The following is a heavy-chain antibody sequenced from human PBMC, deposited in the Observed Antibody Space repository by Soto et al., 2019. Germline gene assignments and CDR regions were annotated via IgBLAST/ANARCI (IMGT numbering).Heavy chain of an antibody. CDR1: GFTFSSYA. CDR3: ARELGQWLAYYYYYGMDV. D-gene: IGHD6-19*01. CDR2: ISYDGSNK. J-gene: IGHJ6*02. V-gene: IGHV3-30-3*01. Sequence: GGSLRLSCAASGFTFSSYAMHWVXQAPGKGLEWVAVISYDGSNKYYADSVKGRFTISRDNSKNTLYLQMNSLRAEDTAVYYCARELGQWLAYYYYYGMDVWGQGTTVTVSS.